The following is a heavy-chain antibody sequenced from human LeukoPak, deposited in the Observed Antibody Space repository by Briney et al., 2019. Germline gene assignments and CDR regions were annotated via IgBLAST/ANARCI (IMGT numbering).Heavy chain of an antibody. CDR1: GGSISSYY. Sequence: SETLSLTCTVSGGSISSYYWSWIRQPAGKGLEWIGRIYTSGSTNYNPSLKSRVTMSVDTSKNQFSLKLSSVTAADTAVYYCARVSAPFPRSSKGYYYGMDVWGQGTTVTVSS. J-gene: IGHJ6*02. V-gene: IGHV4-4*07. CDR2: IYTSGST. D-gene: IGHD6-6*01. CDR3: ARVSAPFPRSSKGYYYGMDV.